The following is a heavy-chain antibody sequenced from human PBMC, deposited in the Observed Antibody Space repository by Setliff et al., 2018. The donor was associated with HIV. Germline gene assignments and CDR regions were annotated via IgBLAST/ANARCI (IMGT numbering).Heavy chain of an antibody. D-gene: IGHD3-10*01. V-gene: IGHV1-18*04. Sequence: ASVKVSCKASGYTFTAYYIHWVRQAPGQGLEWMGWINPYNGNTKFAQKFQGRVTMTTDTSTTTAFMELRSLKADDTGIYYCSRSGVPPYYYYGMDVWGQGTTVTVSS. CDR2: INPYNGNT. CDR1: GYTFTAYY. J-gene: IGHJ6*02. CDR3: SRSGVPPYYYYGMDV.